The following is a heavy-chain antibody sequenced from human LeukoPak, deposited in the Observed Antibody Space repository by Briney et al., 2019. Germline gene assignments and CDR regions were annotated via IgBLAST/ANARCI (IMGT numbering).Heavy chain of an antibody. CDR3: ARDAGYCSATSCYTLDY. CDR2: IIPIFDTT. J-gene: IGHJ4*02. D-gene: IGHD2-2*02. Sequence: GASVKVSCKASGGTFSSYAISWVRQAPGQGLEWMGGIIPIFDTTNYAQNFQGRVTITTDESTNTAYMELSSLRSEDTAVYYCARDAGYCSATSCYTLDYWGQGTLVTVSS. CDR1: GGTFSSYA. V-gene: IGHV1-69*05.